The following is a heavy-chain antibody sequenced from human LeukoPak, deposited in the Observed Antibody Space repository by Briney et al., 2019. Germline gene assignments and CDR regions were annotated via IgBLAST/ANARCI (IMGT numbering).Heavy chain of an antibody. CDR1: GGSFSGYY. CDR2: INHSGST. CDR3: ARGVIAAAGKFDY. J-gene: IGHJ4*02. Sequence: PPETLSLTCAVYGGSFSGYYWSWIRQPPGKGLEWIGEINHSGSTNYNPSLKSRVTISVDTSKNQFSLKLSSVTAADTAVYYCARGVIAAAGKFDYWGQGTLVTVSS. V-gene: IGHV4-34*01. D-gene: IGHD6-13*01.